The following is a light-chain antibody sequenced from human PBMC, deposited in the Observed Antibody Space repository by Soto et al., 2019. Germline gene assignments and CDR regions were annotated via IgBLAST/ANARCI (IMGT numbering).Light chain of an antibody. CDR1: SGHSTYA. J-gene: IGLJ3*02. CDR3: QTWGTGDWV. Sequence: QAVVTQSPSASASLGASVKLTCTLSSGHSTYAIAWHQQQPEKGPRYLMKVNTDGSHSKGDGIPDRFSGSSSGAERYLTISSLQSEDEADYYCQTWGTGDWVFGGGTKVNVL. CDR2: VNTDGSH. V-gene: IGLV4-69*01.